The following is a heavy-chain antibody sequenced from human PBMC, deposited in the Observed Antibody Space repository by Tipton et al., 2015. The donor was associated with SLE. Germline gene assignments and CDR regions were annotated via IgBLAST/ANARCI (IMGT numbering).Heavy chain of an antibody. J-gene: IGHJ5*02. V-gene: IGHV3-7*01. CDR2: IREDGSEK. D-gene: IGHD3-10*01. Sequence: SLRLSCAVSGFTFSNNWMAWVRQAPGKGLEWVAHIREDGSEKFYVDSVRGRFALSRDNAKNSLSLQMNSLRAEDTAVYYCARGEGYYGSGSYQGWFDPWGQGTLVTVSS. CDR1: GFTFSNNW. CDR3: ARGEGYYGSGSYQGWFDP.